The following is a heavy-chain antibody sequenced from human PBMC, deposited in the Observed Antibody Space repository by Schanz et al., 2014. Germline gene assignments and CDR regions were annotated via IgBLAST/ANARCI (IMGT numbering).Heavy chain of an antibody. CDR2: IQSDGSIT. CDR1: GFTFSSYW. J-gene: IGHJ3*02. V-gene: IGHV3-74*01. D-gene: IGHD2-8*01. Sequence: EVQLVESGGGVVHPGGSLRLSCAASGFTFSSYWMHWVRQAPGKGLVWVSRIQSDGSITTYTDSVKGRFAISRDNAKNTLYLQMNSLGAEDTAVYYCARDMLRRYGALEIWGRGTMVTVSS. CDR3: ARDMLRRYGALEI.